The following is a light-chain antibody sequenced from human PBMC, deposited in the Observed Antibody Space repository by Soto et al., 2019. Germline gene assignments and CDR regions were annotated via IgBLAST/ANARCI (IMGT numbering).Light chain of an antibody. Sequence: QAVVTQPPSASGTPGQRITISCSGSSSNIESHTVNWFQQVPGAAPKLLIKTNNQRLSGVPDRFSGSKSGASASLAISGLQPENEATYYCATWDDSRKGVFGTGTKLTVL. CDR3: ATWDDSRKGV. CDR2: TNN. V-gene: IGLV1-44*01. CDR1: SSNIESHT. J-gene: IGLJ1*01.